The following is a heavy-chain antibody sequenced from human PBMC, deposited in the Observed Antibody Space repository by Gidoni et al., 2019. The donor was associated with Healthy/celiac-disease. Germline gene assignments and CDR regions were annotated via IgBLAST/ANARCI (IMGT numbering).Heavy chain of an antibody. CDR2: INPYSG. V-gene: IGHV1-2*02. D-gene: IGHD3-16*01. J-gene: IGHJ4*02. CDR1: GYTFTAYY. Sequence: QVQLVQSWAEVKKPGASVTVSCKASGYTFTAYYMHWVRQAPGQGLEWMGWINPYSGDTYISTDYRELSRLRSDDTAVYYCARDSAFDYPDYWGQGTLVTVSS. CDR3: ARDSAFDYPDY.